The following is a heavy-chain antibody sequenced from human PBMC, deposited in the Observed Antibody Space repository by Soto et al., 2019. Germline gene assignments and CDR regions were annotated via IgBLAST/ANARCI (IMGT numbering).Heavy chain of an antibody. CDR2: ISYDGSNK. J-gene: IGHJ5*02. Sequence: GGSLRLSCAASGFTFSSYGMHWVRQAPGKGLEWVAVISYDGSNKYYADSVKGRFTISRDNSKNTLYLQMNSLRAEDTAVYYCAKDVAAAGTPLPDNWFDPWGQGTLVTVSS. V-gene: IGHV3-30*18. CDR3: AKDVAAAGTPLPDNWFDP. D-gene: IGHD6-13*01. CDR1: GFTFSSYG.